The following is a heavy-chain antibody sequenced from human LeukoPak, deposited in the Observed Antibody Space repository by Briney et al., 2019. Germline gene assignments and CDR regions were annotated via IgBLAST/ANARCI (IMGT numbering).Heavy chain of an antibody. J-gene: IGHJ4*02. CDR3: ARGGVYSTSAVDY. CDR1: GFTFSSYW. D-gene: IGHD6-6*01. Sequence: GGSLRLSCAAPGFTFSSYWMHWVRQAPGKGLVWVSRINSDGGSTTYADSVKGRFTISRDNAKNTLYLQMNSLRAEDTAVYYCARGGVYSTSAVDYWGQGTLVTVSS. V-gene: IGHV3-74*01. CDR2: INSDGGST.